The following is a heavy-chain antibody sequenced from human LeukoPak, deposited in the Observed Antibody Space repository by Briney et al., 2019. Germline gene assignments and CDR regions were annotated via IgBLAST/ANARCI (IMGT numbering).Heavy chain of an antibody. Sequence: HAGGSLRLSCAASGFTFSSYAMHWVRQAPGRGLEWVAVISYDGSNKYYAGSVKGRFTISRDNSKNTLYLQMNSLRAEDTAVYYCAKVSVTLNYFDYWGQGTLVTVSS. J-gene: IGHJ4*02. CDR3: AKVSVTLNYFDY. CDR1: GFTFSSYA. CDR2: ISYDGSNK. V-gene: IGHV3-30*04. D-gene: IGHD4-17*01.